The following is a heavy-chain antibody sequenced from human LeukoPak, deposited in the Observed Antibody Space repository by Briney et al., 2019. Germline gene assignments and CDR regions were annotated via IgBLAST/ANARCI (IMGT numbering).Heavy chain of an antibody. CDR1: GYSISNSYY. Sequence: SETLSLTCSVSGYSISNSYYWGWIRQPPGKGLEWIGSIYDGGSSYYNPSLKSRVTISVDTSKNQLSLKVSSVTAADTAVYYCARVFEDGYNSFDYWGQGTLVTVSS. J-gene: IGHJ4*02. V-gene: IGHV4-38-2*02. CDR3: ARVFEDGYNSFDY. CDR2: IYDGGSS. D-gene: IGHD5-24*01.